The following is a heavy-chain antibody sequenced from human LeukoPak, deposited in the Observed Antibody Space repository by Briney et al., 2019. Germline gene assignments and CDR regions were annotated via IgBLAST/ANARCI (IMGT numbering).Heavy chain of an antibody. D-gene: IGHD3-9*01. CDR2: IWYDGSNK. CDR3: ARGGYYDILTGYLDY. J-gene: IGHJ4*02. V-gene: IGHV3-33*01. CDR1: GFTLSSYG. Sequence: PGGSLRLSCAASGFTLSSYGMHWVRQAPGKGLEWVAVIWYDGSNKYYADSVKGRFTISRDNSKNTLYLQMNSLRAEDTAVYYCARGGYYDILTGYLDYWGQGTLVTVSS.